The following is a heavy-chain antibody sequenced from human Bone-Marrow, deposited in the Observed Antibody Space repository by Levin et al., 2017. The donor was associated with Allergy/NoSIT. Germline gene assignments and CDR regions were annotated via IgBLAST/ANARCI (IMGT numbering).Heavy chain of an antibody. J-gene: IGHJ3*02. CDR2: IWYDGSNK. CDR1: GFTFSSYG. D-gene: IGHD6-19*01. CDR3: ARDKGGWYFLDAFDI. Sequence: GGSLRLSCAASGFTFSSYGMHWVRQAPGKGLEWVAVIWYDGSNKYYADSVKGRFTISRDNSKNTLYLQMNSLRAEDTAVYYCARDKGGWYFLDAFDIWGQGTMVTVSS. V-gene: IGHV3-33*01.